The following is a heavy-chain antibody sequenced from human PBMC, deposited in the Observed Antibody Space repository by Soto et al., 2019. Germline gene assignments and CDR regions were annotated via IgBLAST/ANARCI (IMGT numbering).Heavy chain of an antibody. CDR2: MNPNTGNS. CDR3: ARRAETNGWNGFGADKYYFDF. J-gene: IGHJ4*02. V-gene: IGHV1-8*01. CDR1: GYTFTSYD. D-gene: IGHD1-1*01. Sequence: QVQLVQSGAEVRKPGASVKVSCEASGYTFTSYDIYWVRQASGQGLEWMGWMNPNTGNSGYAQKFQGRVTMPSDTPISTAHMELSSLRSEDTAVYYCARRAETNGWNGFGADKYYFDFWGQGTLVTVSS.